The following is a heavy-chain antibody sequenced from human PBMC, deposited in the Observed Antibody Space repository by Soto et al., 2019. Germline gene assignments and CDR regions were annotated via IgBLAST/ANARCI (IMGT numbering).Heavy chain of an antibody. CDR1: GFTFSSYA. CDR2: ISYDGNNK. J-gene: IGHJ4*02. D-gene: IGHD3-10*01. V-gene: IGHV3-30-3*01. Sequence: QVQLVESGGGVVQPGRSLRLSCAASGFTFSSYAMHWVRQAPGKGLEWVAVISYDGNNKYYADSVKGRFTISRDNSENTRYLQMNSVRAEATAVYYCAGESGHYGSGLDYWGQGTLVTVSS. CDR3: AGESGHYGSGLDY.